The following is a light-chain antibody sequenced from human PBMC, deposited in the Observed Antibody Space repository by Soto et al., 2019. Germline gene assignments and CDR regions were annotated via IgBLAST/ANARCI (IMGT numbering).Light chain of an antibody. J-gene: IGLJ3*02. CDR1: SSNIGSNY. Sequence: QPVLTQPPSASGTPGQRVTISCSGSSSNIGSNYVYWYQQLPGTAPKLLIYRNNQRPSGVPDRFSASKSGASASLAISGLQFEDEAVYYCSTWDDSLNGWVFGGGTKLTVL. CDR2: RNN. V-gene: IGLV1-47*01. CDR3: STWDDSLNGWV.